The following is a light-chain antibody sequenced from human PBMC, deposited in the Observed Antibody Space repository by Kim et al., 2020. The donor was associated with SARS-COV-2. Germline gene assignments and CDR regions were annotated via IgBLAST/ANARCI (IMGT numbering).Light chain of an antibody. V-gene: IGKV3-20*01. Sequence: SPGDSPTLSCSASRTVFARNLIWYQPKPGQAPRVLIYGASSRATGGPDRFSGSGSGTDFTLTITGLQPYYFAVYYCQLFGSSLWKFGQGTQVDIK. CDR1: RTVFARN. J-gene: IGKJ1*01. CDR3: QLFGSSLWK. CDR2: GAS.